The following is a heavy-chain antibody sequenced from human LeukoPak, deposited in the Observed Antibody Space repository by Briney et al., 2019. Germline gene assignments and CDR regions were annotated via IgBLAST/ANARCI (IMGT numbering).Heavy chain of an antibody. CDR1: GFIFSDYP. Sequence: PGGSLKLSCSASGFIFSDYPMNWVRQAPGKGLEWLAYVSSSSENIDYIDSVKGRFTFSRDNAKNSLFLQMKSLRFEDTAVYYCGRGASSGWYSLDWGQGTLVTVSS. D-gene: IGHD6-19*01. CDR2: VSSSSENI. V-gene: IGHV3-48*01. CDR3: GRGASSGWYSLD. J-gene: IGHJ4*02.